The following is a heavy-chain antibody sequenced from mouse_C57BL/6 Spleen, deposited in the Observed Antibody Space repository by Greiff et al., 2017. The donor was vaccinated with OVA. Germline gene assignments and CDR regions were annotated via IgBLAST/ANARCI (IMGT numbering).Heavy chain of an antibody. CDR2: INPNNGGT. J-gene: IGHJ4*01. CDR3: ARQDYDYLYAMDY. D-gene: IGHD2-4*01. V-gene: IGHV1-26*01. CDR1: GYTFTDYY. Sequence: EVQLQQSGPELVKPGASVKISCKASGYTFTDYYMNWVKQSHGKSLEWIGDINPNNGGTSYNQKFKGKATLTVDKSSSTAYMELRSLTSEDSAVYYCARQDYDYLYAMDYWGQGTSVTVSS.